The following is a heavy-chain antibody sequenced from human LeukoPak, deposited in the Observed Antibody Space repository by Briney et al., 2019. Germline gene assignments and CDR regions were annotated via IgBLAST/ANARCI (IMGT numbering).Heavy chain of an antibody. CDR1: GFTFEKYA. D-gene: IGHD6-13*01. CDR2: ISGSTGNT. V-gene: IGHV3-23*01. CDR3: AKVLAGAGTPALGC. Sequence: PGGSLRLSCAASGFTFEKYAMSWVRQAPGKGLEWVSLISGSTGNTYYADSVQGRFTISRDNSKNTLFLQLNILRAEDTAVYYCAKVLAGAGTPALGCWGQGTLVTVSS. J-gene: IGHJ4*02.